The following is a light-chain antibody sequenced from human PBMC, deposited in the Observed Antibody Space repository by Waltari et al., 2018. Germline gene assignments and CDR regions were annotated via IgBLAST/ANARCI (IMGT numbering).Light chain of an antibody. V-gene: IGKV3-11*01. CDR3: QQRSNGNT. CDR2: NAS. Sequence: TVLTQSPVTLSLSPGEGATLSCKASQSVCSTLAWYQQKPGHAPRLLIYNASNRAAGLPARFSGSGSGTDFTLTIGSLEPEDLAVYYCQQRSNGNTFGQGTKLESK. CDR1: QSVCST. J-gene: IGKJ2*01.